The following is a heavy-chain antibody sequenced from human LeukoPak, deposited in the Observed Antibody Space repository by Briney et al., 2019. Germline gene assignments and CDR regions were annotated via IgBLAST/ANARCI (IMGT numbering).Heavy chain of an antibody. CDR1: GFTFTNYA. J-gene: IGHJ4*02. Sequence: GGSLRLSCAASGFTFTNYALHWVRQAPGKGLEWVALISYDGNNKYFADAVKGRFTISRDNSKNTLYLQTSSLRTEDTAMYYCAPDEGGDYVGLDYWGRGTLVTVSS. V-gene: IGHV3-30*04. CDR3: APDEGGDYVGLDY. D-gene: IGHD4-17*01. CDR2: ISYDGNNK.